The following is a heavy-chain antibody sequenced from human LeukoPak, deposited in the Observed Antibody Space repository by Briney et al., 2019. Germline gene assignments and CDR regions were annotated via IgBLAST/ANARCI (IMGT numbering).Heavy chain of an antibody. J-gene: IGHJ4*02. CDR2: INQDGSEK. V-gene: IGHV3-7*04. CDR3: ARDGISSGPGAD. CDR1: GFSISSYW. D-gene: IGHD6-19*01. Sequence: PGGSLRLSCVVSGFSISSYWMSWVRQAPGKGLEWVAKINQDGSEKYYLDSVRGRFTISRDNAKNSLYVQMDSLRAEDTAVYYCARDGISSGPGADWGQGTLVTVSP.